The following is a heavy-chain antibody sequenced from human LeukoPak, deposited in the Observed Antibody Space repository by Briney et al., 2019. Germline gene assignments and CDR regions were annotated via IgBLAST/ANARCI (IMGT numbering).Heavy chain of an antibody. V-gene: IGHV4-34*01. Sequence: SETLSLTCAVYGGSFSGYYWSWIRQPPGKGLEWIGEINHSGSTNYNPSLKSRVTISVDTSKNQFSLKLSSVTAADTAVYYCARKNRFMRYYGSGHFDYWGQGTLVTVSS. D-gene: IGHD3-10*01. CDR2: INHSGST. CDR3: ARKNRFMRYYGSGHFDY. J-gene: IGHJ4*02. CDR1: GGSFSGYY.